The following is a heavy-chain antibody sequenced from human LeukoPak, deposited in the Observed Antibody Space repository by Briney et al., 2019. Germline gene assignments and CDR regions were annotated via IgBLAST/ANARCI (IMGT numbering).Heavy chain of an antibody. CDR2: IIPIFGTT. CDR3: TRDNLGLFDY. J-gene: IGHJ4*02. D-gene: IGHD5-24*01. Sequence: EASVKVSCKASGGTFSSYAISWVRQAPGQGLEWMGGIIPIFGTTNYAQQVQGRVTITADESTSTAYMELSSLTSEDTAVYYCTRDNLGLFDYWGQGTLVTVSS. CDR1: GGTFSSYA. V-gene: IGHV1-69*13.